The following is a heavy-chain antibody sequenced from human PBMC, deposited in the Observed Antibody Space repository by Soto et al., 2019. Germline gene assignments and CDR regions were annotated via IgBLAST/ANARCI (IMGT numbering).Heavy chain of an antibody. Sequence: QVQLQQWGAGLLKPSETLSLTCAVYGGSFSGYYWSWIRQPPGKGLEWIGEINHSGSTNYNPSLKSRVTISVDTSKNQFSLKLSSATAADTAVYYCARGGVWDCSGGSCYSSSFDYWGQGTLVTVSS. V-gene: IGHV4-34*01. CDR2: INHSGST. D-gene: IGHD2-15*01. CDR3: ARGGVWDCSGGSCYSSSFDY. CDR1: GGSFSGYY. J-gene: IGHJ4*02.